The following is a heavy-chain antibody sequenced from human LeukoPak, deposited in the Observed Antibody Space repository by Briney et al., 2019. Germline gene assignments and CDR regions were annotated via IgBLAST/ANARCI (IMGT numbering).Heavy chain of an antibody. Sequence: GRSLRLSCAASGFTFSNSEMSWVRQAAGNWREWGSYISVSGDSIYYADSVRGRFTISRDNARNSLYLQMNSLTAEDTAVYYCARDPYSGAYGDTYYYFMDVWGKGTTVTISS. CDR2: ISVSGDSI. V-gene: IGHV3-48*03. J-gene: IGHJ6*03. CDR3: ARDPYSGAYGDTYYYFMDV. D-gene: IGHD1-26*01. CDR1: GFTFSNSE.